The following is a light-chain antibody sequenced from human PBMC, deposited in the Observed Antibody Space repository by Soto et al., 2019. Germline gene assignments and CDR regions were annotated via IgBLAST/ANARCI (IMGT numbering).Light chain of an antibody. CDR3: SSFADRNTFVYF. J-gene: IGLJ1*01. V-gene: IGLV2-8*01. CDR2: DVS. CDR1: NSDIGGYNY. Sequence: QSALTQPPSASGSPGQSITISCTGTNSDIGGYNYVSWYQQRPGKAPQLMIYDVSKRPSGVPDRFSGSKSGNTASLTVSGLQAEDEADYYCSSFADRNTFVYFFGTGTKLTVL.